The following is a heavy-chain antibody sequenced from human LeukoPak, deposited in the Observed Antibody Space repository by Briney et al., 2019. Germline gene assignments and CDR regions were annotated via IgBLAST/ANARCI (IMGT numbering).Heavy chain of an antibody. CDR1: GYSFTSYW. D-gene: IGHD2-8*01. J-gene: IGHJ3*02. CDR3: ARNLVYGSDARRRAFDI. CDR2: IYPGDSDT. V-gene: IGHV5-51*01. Sequence: KCGESLKISCKGSGYSFTSYWIGWVRQTPGRGLEWMGTIYPGDSDTRYSPSFEGQVTISADKSISTAYLQWTSVKASDSGMYFCARNLVYGSDARRRAFDIWGQGTMVIVSA.